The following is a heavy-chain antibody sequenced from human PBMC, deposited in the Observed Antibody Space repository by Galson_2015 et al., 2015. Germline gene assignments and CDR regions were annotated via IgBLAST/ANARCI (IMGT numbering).Heavy chain of an antibody. Sequence: SVKVSCKASGYTFTSYGVSWVRQAPGQGLEWMGWISGYSGNTNYAQNLQGRVTLTTDTPTRISRITGTTTRTAYMELRSLRSDDAAVYYCARDGGTFPGLNEYWGQGTLVIVSS. D-gene: IGHD3-16*01. CDR3: ARDGGTFPGLNEY. V-gene: IGHV1-18*01. CDR1: GYTFTSYG. CDR2: ISGYSGNT. J-gene: IGHJ4*02.